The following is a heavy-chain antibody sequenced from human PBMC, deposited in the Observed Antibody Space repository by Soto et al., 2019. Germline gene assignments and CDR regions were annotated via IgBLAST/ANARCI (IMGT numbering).Heavy chain of an antibody. CDR2: ISGNGVST. V-gene: IGHV3-23*01. D-gene: IGHD2-2*01. Sequence: SLSLSCAASRFTFSTYAMSWVRQAPGKGLGWVSAISGNGVSTYYADSVKGRFTISRDNSKNTLYLQMNSLRAEDTAVYYCAKEVVVVPAAMIDYWGQGILVTVSS. J-gene: IGHJ4*02. CDR1: RFTFSTYA. CDR3: AKEVVVVPAAMIDY.